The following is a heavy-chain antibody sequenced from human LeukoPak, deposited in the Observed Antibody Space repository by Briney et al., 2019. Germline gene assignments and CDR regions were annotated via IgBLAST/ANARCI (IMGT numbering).Heavy chain of an antibody. CDR1: GYTFTAHY. D-gene: IGHD3-3*01. Sequence: ASVKVSCKTSGYTFTAHYIHWIRQAPGQGLEWMGWMNPNSGDTNYAQKLQGRVTMTTDTSTSTAYMELRSLRSDDTAVYYCAREGPYYDFWSGYSPYYYYMDVWGKGTTVTVSS. CDR2: MNPNSGDT. CDR3: AREGPYYDFWSGYSPYYYYMDV. J-gene: IGHJ6*03. V-gene: IGHV1-18*04.